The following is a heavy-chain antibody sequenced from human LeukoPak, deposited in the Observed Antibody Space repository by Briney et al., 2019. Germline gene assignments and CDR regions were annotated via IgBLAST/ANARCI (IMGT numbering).Heavy chain of an antibody. J-gene: IGHJ4*02. V-gene: IGHV4-4*08. CDR2: SHASGST. CDR1: GASITSYY. Sequence: SETLSLTCSVSGASITSYYWTWIRQSPGKGLEWIGYSHASGSTRYNPSLESRLSMSVDTSKNQVSLTLTSVTAADTAVYFCATSDVTDVDFFHYWGQGTLVTVSS. D-gene: IGHD4-17*01. CDR3: ATSDVTDVDFFHY.